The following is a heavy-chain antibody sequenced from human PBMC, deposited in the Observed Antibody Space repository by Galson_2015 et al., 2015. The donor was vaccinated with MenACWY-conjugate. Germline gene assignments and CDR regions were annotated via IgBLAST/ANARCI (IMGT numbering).Heavy chain of an antibody. V-gene: IGHV5-51*01. J-gene: IGHJ5*02. CDR3: ARDRGGRGSPFDP. D-gene: IGHD1-26*01. CDR1: GYNFTSYW. CDR2: IYPDDSDT. Sequence: QSGAEVKKPGESLKISCKGSGYNFTSYWIGWVRQMPGKGLEWMGTIYPDDSDTRYSPSFQGQFTISADKSISTAYLQWSSLKASDAAIYYCARDRGGRGSPFDPWGQGTLVTVSS.